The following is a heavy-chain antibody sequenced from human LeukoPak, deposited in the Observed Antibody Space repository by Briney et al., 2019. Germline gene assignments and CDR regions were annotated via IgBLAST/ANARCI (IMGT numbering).Heavy chain of an antibody. V-gene: IGHV3-23*01. CDR1: GFTFSSYA. Sequence: GGSLRLSCAASGFTFSSYAMSWVRHAPGKGVEGVSAISGSGGSTYYADSVRGRFTIYRANSKNTLYLQMNSLRAEDTAVYYCAKREKIVVVPAADFDPWGQGTLVTVSS. D-gene: IGHD2-2*01. CDR2: ISGSGGST. J-gene: IGHJ5*02. CDR3: AKREKIVVVPAADFDP.